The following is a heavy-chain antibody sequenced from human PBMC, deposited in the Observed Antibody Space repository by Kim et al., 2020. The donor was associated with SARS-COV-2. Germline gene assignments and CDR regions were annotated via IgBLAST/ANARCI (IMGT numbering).Heavy chain of an antibody. CDR1: GYTFTGYY. CDR2: INPNSGGT. J-gene: IGHJ4*02. D-gene: IGHD3-22*01. CDR3: ARDRESYHQAMIVVTWDY. V-gene: IGHV1-2*02. Sequence: ASVKVSCKASGYTFTGYYMHWVRQAPGQGLEWMGWINPNSGGTNYAQKFQGRVTMTRDTSISTAYMELSRLRSDDTAVYYCARDRESYHQAMIVVTWDYWGQGTLVTVSS.